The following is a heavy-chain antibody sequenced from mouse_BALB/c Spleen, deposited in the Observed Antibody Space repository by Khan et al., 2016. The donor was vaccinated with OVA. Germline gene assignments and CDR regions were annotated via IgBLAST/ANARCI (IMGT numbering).Heavy chain of an antibody. V-gene: IGHV1-87*01. CDR2: IYPGDGDT. CDR1: GYTFTSYW. CDR3: ASYRYDYFDY. D-gene: IGHD2-14*01. Sequence: QVQLKQSGAELARPGASVKLSCKSSGYTFTSYWMQWVKQRPGQGLEWIGAIYPGDGDTRYTQKFKGKATLTAEKSSSTAYMQLSSLASEDSAVYYCASYRYDYFDYWGQGTTLTVSS. J-gene: IGHJ2*01.